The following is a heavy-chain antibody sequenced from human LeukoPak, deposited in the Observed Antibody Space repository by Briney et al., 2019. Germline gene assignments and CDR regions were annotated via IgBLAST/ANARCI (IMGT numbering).Heavy chain of an antibody. Sequence: PSETLSLTCTVSGGSISSGVYSWSWIRQPPGKGLEWIGYMYYSGGTYYNPSLKSRVTISVDTSKNQFSLRLSSVTAADTAVYYCARRRRWLQLSAFDIWGQGTMVTVSS. CDR1: GGSISSGVYS. CDR3: ARRRRWLQLSAFDI. J-gene: IGHJ3*02. D-gene: IGHD5-24*01. V-gene: IGHV4-30-4*07. CDR2: MYYSGGT.